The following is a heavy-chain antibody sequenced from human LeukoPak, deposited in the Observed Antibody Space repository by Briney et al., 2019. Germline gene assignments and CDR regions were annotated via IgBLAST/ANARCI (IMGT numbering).Heavy chain of an antibody. J-gene: IGHJ4*02. CDR3: ARDEGGERYCSGGSCYSTGTFDY. D-gene: IGHD2-15*01. Sequence: ASVKVSCKASGYTFTSYYMHWVRQAPGQGLEWMGIINPSGGSTSYAQKFQGRVTMTRATSTSTVYMELSSLRSEDTAVYYCARDEGGERYCSGGSCYSTGTFDYWGQGTLVTVSS. CDR1: GYTFTSYY. V-gene: IGHV1-46*01. CDR2: INPSGGST.